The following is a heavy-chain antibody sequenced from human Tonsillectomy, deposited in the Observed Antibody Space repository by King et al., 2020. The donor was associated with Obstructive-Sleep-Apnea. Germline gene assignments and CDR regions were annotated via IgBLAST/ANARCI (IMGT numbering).Heavy chain of an antibody. CDR1: GYTFTSYG. V-gene: IGHV1-18*04. CDR2: ISAYNGNT. CDR3: ARAPSAFWSGYYVDY. D-gene: IGHD3-3*01. Sequence: QLVQSGAEVKKPGASVKVSCKASGYTFTSYGISWVRQAPGQGLEWMGWISAYNGNTNYAQKVQDRVTMTTDTSTTTAYMELRSLRSDDTAVYYCARAPSAFWSGYYVDYWGQGTLVTVSS. J-gene: IGHJ4*02.